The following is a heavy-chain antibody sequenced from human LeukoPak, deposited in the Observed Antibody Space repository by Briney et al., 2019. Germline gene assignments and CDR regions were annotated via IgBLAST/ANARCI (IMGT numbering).Heavy chain of an antibody. CDR2: FYYSGST. CDR3: ARVSGYDWESSYDY. V-gene: IGHV4-39*07. J-gene: IGHJ4*02. D-gene: IGHD5-12*01. Sequence: PSETLSLTCTVSGGSINSRPYSWGWIRQPPGKGLEWLGSFYYSGSTNYNPSLKSRVTISVDTSKNQFSLKLSSVTAADTAVYYCARVSGYDWESSYDYWGQGTLVTVSS. CDR1: GGSINSRPYS.